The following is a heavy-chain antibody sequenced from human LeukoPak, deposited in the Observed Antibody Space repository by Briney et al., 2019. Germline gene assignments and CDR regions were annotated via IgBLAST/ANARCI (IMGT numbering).Heavy chain of an antibody. Sequence: PSQTLSLTCTISGVSLSSDKYYWSWIRQRPGKGLEWLGHIYYSGSTSFNPSLKSRVSMSVDASKSQFSLKLTSVTAADTAVYYCATPYCGTISCLDVFDVWGQGTVVTVSS. V-gene: IGHV4-31*03. CDR3: ATPYCGTISCLDVFDV. J-gene: IGHJ3*01. D-gene: IGHD2-2*01. CDR1: GVSLSSDKYY. CDR2: IYYSGST.